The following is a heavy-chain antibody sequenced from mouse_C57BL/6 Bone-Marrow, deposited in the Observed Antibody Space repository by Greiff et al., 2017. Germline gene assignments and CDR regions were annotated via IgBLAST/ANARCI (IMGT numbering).Heavy chain of an antibody. CDR3: ARLEFDGSSGDWYFDV. J-gene: IGHJ1*03. CDR1: GYTFTSYD. D-gene: IGHD1-1*01. V-gene: IGHV1-85*01. Sequence: QVQLQQSGPELVKPGASVKLSCKASGYTFTSYDINWVKQRPGQGLEWIGWIYPRDGSTKYNEKFKGKATLTVDTSSSTAYMELHSLPSEDSAVYFGARLEFDGSSGDWYFDVWGTGTTVTVSS. CDR2: IYPRDGST.